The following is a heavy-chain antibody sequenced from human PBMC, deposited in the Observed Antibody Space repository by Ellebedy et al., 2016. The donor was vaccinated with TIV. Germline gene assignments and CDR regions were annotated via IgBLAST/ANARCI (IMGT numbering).Heavy chain of an antibody. V-gene: IGHV4-39*01. J-gene: IGHJ5*02. Sequence: MPSETLSLTCTVSRVSITDPTYYWAWLRQPPGKGLDWLGTIFHSGTTYKSPALSSRGSMSVDTSRNQFSLDLKSVTAADPAVYYCARHLRYSDWRILDLWGPGILVAVSS. CDR1: RVSITDPTYY. CDR2: IFHSGTT. D-gene: IGHD3-9*01. CDR3: ARHLRYSDWRILDL.